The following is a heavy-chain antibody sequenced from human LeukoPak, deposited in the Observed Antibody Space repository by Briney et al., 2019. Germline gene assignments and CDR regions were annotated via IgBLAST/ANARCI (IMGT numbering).Heavy chain of an antibody. J-gene: IGHJ3*02. Sequence: SETLSLTCTVSGGSISTYYWSWLRQPPGKGLERIGYDYYSGSTNYNPSLKSRVTISADTSKNQFSLRLTSVTAADTAVYYCARGLNNRKSGRRFDVFEIWGQGTMVTVSS. CDR2: DYYSGST. CDR1: GGSISTYY. D-gene: IGHD1-14*01. V-gene: IGHV4-59*01. CDR3: ARGLNNRKSGRRFDVFEI.